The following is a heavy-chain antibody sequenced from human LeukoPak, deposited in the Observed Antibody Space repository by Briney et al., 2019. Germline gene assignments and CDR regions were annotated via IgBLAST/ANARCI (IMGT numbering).Heavy chain of an antibody. V-gene: IGHV1-2*02. CDR2: IDPNSGGT. CDR3: ARGSRYSSSWYRATDAFDI. Sequence: GASVKVSCKASGYTFTGYYMHWVRQAPGQGLEWMGWIDPNSGGTNYAQKFQGRVTMTRDTSISTAYMELSRLRSDDTAVYYCARGSRYSSSWYRATDAFDIWGQGTMVTVSS. J-gene: IGHJ3*02. CDR1: GYTFTGYY. D-gene: IGHD6-13*01.